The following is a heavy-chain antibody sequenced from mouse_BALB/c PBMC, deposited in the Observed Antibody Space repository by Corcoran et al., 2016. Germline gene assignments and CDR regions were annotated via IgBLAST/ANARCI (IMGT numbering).Heavy chain of an antibody. J-gene: IGHJ2*01. V-gene: IGHV9-3-1*01. CDR3: GRFIYTATSLFEY. CDR1: GYTFTNYG. D-gene: IGHD1-2*01. Sequence: QIQLVQSGPELKKPGETVKISCKASGYTFTNYGMNWVKQAPGKGLKWMGWINTYTGEPTYADDFKGRFAFSLETSASTAYLQINNLKNEDTATYFWGRFIYTATSLFEYWGQGTTLTVSS. CDR2: INTYTGEP.